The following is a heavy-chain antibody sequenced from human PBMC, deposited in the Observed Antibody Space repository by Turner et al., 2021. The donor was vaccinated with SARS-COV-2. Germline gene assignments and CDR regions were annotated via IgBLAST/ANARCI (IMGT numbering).Heavy chain of an antibody. Sequence: EVQLVESGGGLVQPGGSLRLSCAASGFTFSSYARSWVRQSPGKGLDCVSAISGSGGSTYYADSVKGRFTISRDNSKNTLYLQMNSLRAEDTAVYYCAKAHGYSYGGVDYYYYYGMDVWGQGTTVTVSS. V-gene: IGHV3-23*04. CDR3: AKAHGYSYGGVDYYYYYGMDV. CDR2: ISGSGGST. J-gene: IGHJ6*02. CDR1: GFTFSSYA. D-gene: IGHD5-18*01.